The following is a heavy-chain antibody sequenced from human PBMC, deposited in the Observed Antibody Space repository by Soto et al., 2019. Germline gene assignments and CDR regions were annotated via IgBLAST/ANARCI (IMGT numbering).Heavy chain of an antibody. Sequence: SVKVSCKASGYTFTVYYMHCVLQSRLQWREWMGCINPNSGGTNYAQKFQGWVTMTRDTSISTAYMELSRLRSDDTAVYYCARGVMITFGGVIVPYFDYWGQGTLVTVSS. CDR3: ARGVMITFGGVIVPYFDY. D-gene: IGHD3-16*02. J-gene: IGHJ4*02. V-gene: IGHV1-2*04. CDR1: GYTFTVYY. CDR2: INPNSGGT.